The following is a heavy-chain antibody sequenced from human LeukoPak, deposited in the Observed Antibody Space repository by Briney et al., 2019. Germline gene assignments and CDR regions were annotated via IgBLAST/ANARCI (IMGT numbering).Heavy chain of an antibody. CDR1: GFTFSSYA. CDR2: ISGSGGST. D-gene: IGHD5-12*01. Sequence: GGSLRLSCAASGFTFSSYAMSWVRHAPGKGREWVSAISGSGGSTHYADSVKGRFTISRDNTKNTLYLQMNSLRAEDTAVYYCAKEGWLRLKRYAFDIWGQGTMVTVSS. CDR3: AKEGWLRLKRYAFDI. J-gene: IGHJ3*02. V-gene: IGHV3-23*01.